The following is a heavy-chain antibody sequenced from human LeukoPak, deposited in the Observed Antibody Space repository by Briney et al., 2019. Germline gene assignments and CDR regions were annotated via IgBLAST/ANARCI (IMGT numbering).Heavy chain of an antibody. CDR3: ARNDYASGSADF. V-gene: IGHV3-21*04. CDR2: ISSSSSYI. D-gene: IGHD3-10*01. Sequence: GGSLRLSCAASGFTFSSYSMNWVRQAPGKGLEWVSSISSSSSYIYYADSVKGRFTISRDNAKNSPYLQMSSLRADDTAIYYCARNDYASGSADFWGQGTLVTVSS. J-gene: IGHJ4*02. CDR1: GFTFSSYS.